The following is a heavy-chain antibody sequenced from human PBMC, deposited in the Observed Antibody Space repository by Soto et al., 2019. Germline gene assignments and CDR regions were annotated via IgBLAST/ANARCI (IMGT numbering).Heavy chain of an antibody. J-gene: IGHJ6*03. V-gene: IGHV3-33*01. Sequence: GGSLRLSCAASGFTFSSYGMHWVRQAPGKGLEWVAVIWYDGSNKYYADSVKGRFTISRDNSKNTLYLQMNSLRAEDTAVYYCARGGDYGDYDYYYYYYMDVWGKGTTVTVSS. CDR3: ARGGDYGDYDYYYYYYMDV. CDR1: GFTFSSYG. CDR2: IWYDGSNK. D-gene: IGHD4-17*01.